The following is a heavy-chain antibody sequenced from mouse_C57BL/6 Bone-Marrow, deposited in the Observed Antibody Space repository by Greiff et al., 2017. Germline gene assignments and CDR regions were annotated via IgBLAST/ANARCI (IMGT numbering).Heavy chain of an antibody. Sequence: QVQLQQPGAELVKPGASVKMSCKASGYTFTSYWITWVKQRPGQGLEWIGDIYPTSGRTNYNEKFKSKAILTVDTSTNNAYMQLSSLTSEGSTVFYCARSGPLGRSFDDWGQGTTLTVSS. D-gene: IGHD4-1*01. CDR1: GYTFTSYW. J-gene: IGHJ2*01. CDR2: IYPTSGRT. V-gene: IGHV1-55*01. CDR3: ARSGPLGRSFDD.